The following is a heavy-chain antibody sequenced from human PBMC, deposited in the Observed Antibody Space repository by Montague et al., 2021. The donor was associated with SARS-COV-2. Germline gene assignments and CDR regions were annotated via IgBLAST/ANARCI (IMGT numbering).Heavy chain of an antibody. CDR2: IYYSGST. J-gene: IGHJ5*02. Sequence: TLSLTCTVSGGSIISGGYYWSWIRQHPGKGLEWIGYIYYSGSTYYNPSLKSRLTISVDTSKNQFSLNLSSVTAADTAVYYCARGLYGSGSYYNWFDPWGQGTLVTVSS. CDR3: ARGLYGSGSYYNWFDP. D-gene: IGHD3-10*01. CDR1: GGSIISGGYY. V-gene: IGHV4-31*03.